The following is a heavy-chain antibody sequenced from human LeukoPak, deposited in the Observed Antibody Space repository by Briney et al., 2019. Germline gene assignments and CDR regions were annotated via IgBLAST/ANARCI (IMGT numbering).Heavy chain of an antibody. V-gene: IGHV4-31*03. Sequence: SETLSLTCTVSGGSISSGGYYWSWIRQHPGKGLEWIGYTYYSGSTYYNPSLKSRVTISVDTSKNQFSLKLSSVTAADTAVYYCVGGVVSPNYFDYWGQGTLVTVSS. CDR1: GGSISSGGYY. CDR2: TYYSGST. CDR3: VGGVVSPNYFDY. J-gene: IGHJ4*02.